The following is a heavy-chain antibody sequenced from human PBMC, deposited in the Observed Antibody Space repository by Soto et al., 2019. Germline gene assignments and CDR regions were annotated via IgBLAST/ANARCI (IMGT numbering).Heavy chain of an antibody. J-gene: IGHJ6*03. CDR1: GGSFSGYY. Sequence: SQTLSLTCAVYGGSFSGYYWSWIRQPPGKGLEWIGEINHSGSTNYNPSLKSRVTISVDTSKNQFSLKLSSVTAADTAVYYCARRRRRLVPAARGDYYYYMDVWGKGTTVTVSS. V-gene: IGHV4-34*01. CDR3: ARRRRRLVPAARGDYYYYMDV. CDR2: INHSGST. D-gene: IGHD2-2*01.